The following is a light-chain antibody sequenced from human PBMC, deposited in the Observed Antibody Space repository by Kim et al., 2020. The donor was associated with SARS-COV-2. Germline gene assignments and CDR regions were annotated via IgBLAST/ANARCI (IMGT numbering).Light chain of an antibody. V-gene: IGKV1-39*01. Sequence: SVGDRVTITCRASQSISSYLNWYQQKPGKAPKLLIYAASSLQSVVPSRFSGSGSGTDFTLTISSLQPEDFATYYCQQSYSTLLLTFGGGTKVDIK. CDR2: AAS. J-gene: IGKJ4*01. CDR3: QQSYSTLLLT. CDR1: QSISSY.